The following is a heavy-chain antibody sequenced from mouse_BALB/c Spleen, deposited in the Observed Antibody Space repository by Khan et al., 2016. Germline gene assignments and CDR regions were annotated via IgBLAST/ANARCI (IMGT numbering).Heavy chain of an antibody. V-gene: IGHV2-9-2*01. CDR3: VRMFAY. Sequence: QVQLMQSGPGLVAPSHSLSITCTVSGFSLTSSDISWIRQPPGKGLEWLGVICTGGGTNYNSAFMSRLTISKDNSKCQVFLKMNSLQTDDTARYFCVRMFAYWGQGTLVTVSA. CDR1: GFSLTSSD. CDR2: ICTGGGT. J-gene: IGHJ3*01.